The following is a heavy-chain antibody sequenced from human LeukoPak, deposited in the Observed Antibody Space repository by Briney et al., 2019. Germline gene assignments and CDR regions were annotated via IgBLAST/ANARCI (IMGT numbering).Heavy chain of an antibody. J-gene: IGHJ3*01. Sequence: SETLSLTWAVYGGSFSGYYRSWIRQPPGEGLEWIGEINHSGSTNYNPSLKSRVTISVDTSKNQFSLKLSSVTAADTAVYYCARYYSRSRITSWGQGTMVTVSS. CDR1: GGSFSGYY. CDR3: ARYYSRSRITS. V-gene: IGHV4-34*01. D-gene: IGHD2-2*01. CDR2: INHSGST.